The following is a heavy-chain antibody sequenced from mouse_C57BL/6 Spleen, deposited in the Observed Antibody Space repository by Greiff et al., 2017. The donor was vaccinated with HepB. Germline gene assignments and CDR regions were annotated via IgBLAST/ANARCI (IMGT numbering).Heavy chain of an antibody. J-gene: IGHJ1*03. CDR1: GFTFSDYG. Sequence: EVKLVESGGGLVKPGGSLKLSCAASGFTFSDYGMHWVRQAPEKGLEWVAYISSGSSTIYYADTVKGRFTISRDNAKNTLYLQMTSLRSEDTAMYYCARNYYYGSSWYFDVWGTGTTVTVSS. D-gene: IGHD1-1*01. CDR3: ARNYYYGSSWYFDV. V-gene: IGHV5-17*01. CDR2: ISSGSSTI.